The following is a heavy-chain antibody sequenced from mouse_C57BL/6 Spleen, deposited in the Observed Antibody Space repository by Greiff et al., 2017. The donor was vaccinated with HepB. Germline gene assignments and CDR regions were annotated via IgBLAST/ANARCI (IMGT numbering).Heavy chain of an antibody. CDR1: GFTFSDFY. CDR3: ARAHYGYPFDY. Sequence: DVMLVESGGGLVQSGRSLRLSCATSGFTFSDFYMEWDRQAPGKGLEWIAASRNKANDYTTEYSASVKGRFIVSRDTSQSILYLQMNALRAEDTAIYYCARAHYGYPFDYWGQGTTLTVSS. J-gene: IGHJ2*01. V-gene: IGHV7-1*01. D-gene: IGHD2-2*01. CDR2: SRNKANDYTT.